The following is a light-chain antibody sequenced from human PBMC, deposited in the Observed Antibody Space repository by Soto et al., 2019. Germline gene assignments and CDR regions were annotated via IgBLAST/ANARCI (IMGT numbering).Light chain of an antibody. CDR2: EVT. Sequence: QSALTQPASVSGSPGQSITISCTGTSSDVGGYDYVSWYQYHPGKAPKLMIYEVTNRPSGISDRFSGSKSGNPASLTISGLLADDEADYYCSSYTSTTTLVVFGGGTKLTVL. CDR1: SSDVGGYDY. CDR3: SSYTSTTTLVV. J-gene: IGLJ2*01. V-gene: IGLV2-14*01.